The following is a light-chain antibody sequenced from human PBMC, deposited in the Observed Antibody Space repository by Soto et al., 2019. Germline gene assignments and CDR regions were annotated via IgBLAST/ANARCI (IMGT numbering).Light chain of an antibody. J-gene: IGKJ1*01. CDR3: QQYNNWPRT. Sequence: EIVMTQSPATLSVSPGERATLSCRASQSVSSNLAWYQQKPGQAPSLLIYGASTRDTGIPARFSGSGSGTEFTLTISSLQSEDFAVYYCQQYNNWPRTFGQGTKVEIK. V-gene: IGKV3-15*01. CDR2: GAS. CDR1: QSVSSN.